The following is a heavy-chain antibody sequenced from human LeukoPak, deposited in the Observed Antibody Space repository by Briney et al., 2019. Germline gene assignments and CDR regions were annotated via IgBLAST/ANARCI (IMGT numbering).Heavy chain of an antibody. CDR2: INHSGST. CDR3: ASRTFRDGYNWFFDY. D-gene: IGHD5-24*01. V-gene: IGHV4-34*01. Sequence: SETLSLTCAVYGGSFSGYYWSWIRQPPGKGLEWIGEINHSGSTNYNPSLKSRVTISVDTSKNQFSLKLSSVTAADTAVYYCASRTFRDGYNWFFDYWGQGTLVTASS. CDR1: GGSFSGYY. J-gene: IGHJ4*02.